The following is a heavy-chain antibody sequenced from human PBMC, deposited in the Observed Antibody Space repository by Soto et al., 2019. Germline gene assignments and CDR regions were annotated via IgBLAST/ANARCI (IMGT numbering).Heavy chain of an antibody. V-gene: IGHV4-34*01. CDR1: GGSFSGYY. D-gene: IGHD5-18*01. J-gene: IGHJ4*02. Sequence: LETLSLTFAVYGGSFSGYYWSWIRQPPGKGLEWIGEINHSGSTNYNPSLKSRVTISVDTSKNQFSLKLSSVTAADTAVYYCAREGYSYTRSLDYWGQGTLVTVSS. CDR3: AREGYSYTRSLDY. CDR2: INHSGST.